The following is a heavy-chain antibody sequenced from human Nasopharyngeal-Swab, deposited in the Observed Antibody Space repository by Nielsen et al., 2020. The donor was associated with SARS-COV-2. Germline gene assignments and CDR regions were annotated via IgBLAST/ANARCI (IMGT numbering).Heavy chain of an antibody. J-gene: IGHJ4*02. CDR3: AKDLSRIQLWSFDY. Sequence: GGSLRLSCAVSGFTFSTFWMTWVRQAPGKGLEWVANIKEDGSQKYYLDSVKGRFTISRDNAKNSLYLQMNSLRAEDTALYYCAKDLSRIQLWSFDYWGQGTLVTVSS. D-gene: IGHD5-18*01. CDR1: GFTFSTFW. CDR2: IKEDGSQK. V-gene: IGHV3-7*03.